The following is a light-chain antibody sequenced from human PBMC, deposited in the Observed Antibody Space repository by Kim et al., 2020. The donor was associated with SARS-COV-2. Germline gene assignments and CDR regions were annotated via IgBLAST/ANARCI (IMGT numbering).Light chain of an antibody. V-gene: IGLV3-21*04. Sequence: APGKTARFTCGGSNIGIKSVHWYQQKPGQAPGRVIYYDGDRPSGIPERFSGSNSGNTATLTISRVEVGDEADYYCQVWDSSSDHMVFGGGTQLTVL. J-gene: IGLJ2*01. CDR2: YDG. CDR1: NIGIKS. CDR3: QVWDSSSDHMV.